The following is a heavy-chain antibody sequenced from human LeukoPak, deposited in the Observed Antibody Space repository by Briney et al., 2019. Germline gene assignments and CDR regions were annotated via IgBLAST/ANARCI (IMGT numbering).Heavy chain of an antibody. CDR2: INHSGST. CDR3: ARGLDWFDP. Sequence: SETLSLTCAVYGGSFSGYYWSWIRQPPGKGLEWIGEINHSGSTNYNLSLKSRVTISVDTSKNQFSLKLSSVTAADTAVYYCARGLDWFDPWGQGTLVTVSP. J-gene: IGHJ5*02. V-gene: IGHV4-34*01. CDR1: GGSFSGYY.